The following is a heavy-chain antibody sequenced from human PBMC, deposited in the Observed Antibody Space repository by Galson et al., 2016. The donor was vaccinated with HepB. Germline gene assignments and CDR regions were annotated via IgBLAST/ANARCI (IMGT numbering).Heavy chain of an antibody. CDR3: ATDLSQITRAGKYYYGLDV. Sequence: SVKVSCKVSGYTLPELAIHWVRQAPGKGLEWMGGFNPEAGERISAQRFQGRLTMTEDSSTDTAFMDLSGLGSDDTAVYFCATDLSQITRAGKYYYGLDVWGKGTAVTVSP. J-gene: IGHJ6*04. D-gene: IGHD1-14*01. V-gene: IGHV1-24*01. CDR2: FNPEAGER. CDR1: GYTLPELA.